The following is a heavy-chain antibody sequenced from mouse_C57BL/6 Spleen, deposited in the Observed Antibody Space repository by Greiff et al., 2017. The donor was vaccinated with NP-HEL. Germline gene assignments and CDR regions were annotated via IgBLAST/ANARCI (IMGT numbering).Heavy chain of an antibody. CDR1: GFTFSNYW. D-gene: IGHD2-12*01. V-gene: IGHV6-3*01. J-gene: IGHJ3*01. CDR2: IRLKSDNYAT. CDR3: TGHYMFFAY. Sequence: EVKLMESGGGLVQPGGSMKLSCVASGFTFSNYWMNWVRQSPEKGLEWVAQIRLKSDNYATHYAVSVKGRFTISRDDSKSSVYLQMNNLRAEDTGIYYCTGHYMFFAYWGQGTLVTVSA.